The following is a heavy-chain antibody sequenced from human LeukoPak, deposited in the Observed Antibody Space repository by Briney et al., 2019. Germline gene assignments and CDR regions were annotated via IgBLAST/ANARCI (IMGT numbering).Heavy chain of an antibody. Sequence: SETLSLTCTVSGGAISSGAYYWGWIRQPAGKGLEWIGSVYYSGNTYYNPSLKSRVTISVDTSKNQFSLKLSSVTAADTAVYYCARGHCSSTSCSIDYWGQGTLVTVSS. CDR2: VYYSGNT. V-gene: IGHV4-39*07. CDR1: GGAISSGAYY. CDR3: ARGHCSSTSCSIDY. J-gene: IGHJ4*02. D-gene: IGHD2-2*01.